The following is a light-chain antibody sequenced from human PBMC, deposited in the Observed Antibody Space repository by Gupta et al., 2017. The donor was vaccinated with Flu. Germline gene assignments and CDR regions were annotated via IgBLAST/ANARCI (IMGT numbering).Light chain of an antibody. CDR3: CSYAIGSTLV. J-gene: IGLJ2*01. V-gene: IGLV2-23*01. Sequence: QSALTQPACVSGSPGQSINNSCTGTSSDVGTYNLVSWYQQHPGKAPKLMIYEGSKRPSGVSIRFFASKSGNTASLTISGLQAEDEADYYCCSYAIGSTLVFGGGTKLTVL. CDR1: SSDVGTYNL. CDR2: EGS.